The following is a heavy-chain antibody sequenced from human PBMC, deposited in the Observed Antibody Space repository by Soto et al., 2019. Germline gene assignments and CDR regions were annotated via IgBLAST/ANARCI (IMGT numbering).Heavy chain of an antibody. CDR2: VYYSGST. J-gene: IGHJ5*02. D-gene: IGHD6-19*01. V-gene: IGHV4-59*12. CDR1: GGSIANYY. CDR3: AREAGPDRWFDP. Sequence: ETLSVTCRVSGGSIANYYWSWIRQPPGKGLEWIGYVYYSGSTNYNPSLKSRVTMSVDTSRNLFSLKLTSVTAADTAVYYCAREAGPDRWFDPWGQGTLVTVSS.